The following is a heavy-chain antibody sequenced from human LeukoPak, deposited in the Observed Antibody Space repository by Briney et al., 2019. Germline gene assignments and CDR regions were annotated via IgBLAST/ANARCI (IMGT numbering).Heavy chain of an antibody. Sequence: SETLSLTCTVSGGSISSGDYYWSWIRQPPGKGLEWIGYIYYSGSTYYNPSLKSRVTISVDTSKNQFSLKLSSVTAADTAVYYCARELGGFGELAVGYWGQGTLVTVSS. J-gene: IGHJ4*02. CDR2: IYYSGST. D-gene: IGHD3-10*01. CDR3: ARELGGFGELAVGY. CDR1: GGSISSGDYY. V-gene: IGHV4-30-4*01.